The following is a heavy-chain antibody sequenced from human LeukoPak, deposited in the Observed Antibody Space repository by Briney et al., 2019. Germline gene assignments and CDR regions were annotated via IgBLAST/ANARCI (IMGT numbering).Heavy chain of an antibody. J-gene: IGHJ4*02. D-gene: IGHD5-12*01. V-gene: IGHV1-69*04. CDR2: IIPILGIA. CDR3: AREWGYELPYFDY. Sequence: SVNVSCKASGGTLSRYTISSVRQAPGKQLEGMGRIIPILGIAKYPHKFQGRVTIPEDKSTSTAYMELSSLKSEDTAVYYCAREWGYELPYFDYWGQGTLVTVSS. CDR1: GGTLSRYT.